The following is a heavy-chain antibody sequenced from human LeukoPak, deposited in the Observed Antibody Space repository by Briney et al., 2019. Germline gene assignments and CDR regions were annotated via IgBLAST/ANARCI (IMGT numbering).Heavy chain of an antibody. Sequence: GGSLRLSCAASGFTFSSYAMNWVRQAPGKGLEWVSAISGSGGSTYYADSVKGRFTISRDNSKNTLYLQMNSLRAEDTAVYYCANIRWLQFGYFDYWGQGTLVTVSS. CDR2: ISGSGGST. J-gene: IGHJ4*02. D-gene: IGHD5-24*01. CDR3: ANIRWLQFGYFDY. CDR1: GFTFSSYA. V-gene: IGHV3-23*01.